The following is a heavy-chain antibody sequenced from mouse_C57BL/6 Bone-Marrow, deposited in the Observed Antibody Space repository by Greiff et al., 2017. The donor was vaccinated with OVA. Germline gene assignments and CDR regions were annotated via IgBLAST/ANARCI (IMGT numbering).Heavy chain of an antibody. J-gene: IGHJ1*03. V-gene: IGHV1-81*01. Sequence: VQLQESGAELARPGASVKLSCKASGYTLTSYGISWVKQRTGQGLEWIGEIYPRSGKTYYNEKFKGKATLTADKSSSTAYMELRSLTSEDSAVYFCALTQYFDVWGTGTTVTVSS. CDR1: GYTLTSYG. CDR2: IYPRSGKT. CDR3: ALTQYFDV. D-gene: IGHD4-1*01.